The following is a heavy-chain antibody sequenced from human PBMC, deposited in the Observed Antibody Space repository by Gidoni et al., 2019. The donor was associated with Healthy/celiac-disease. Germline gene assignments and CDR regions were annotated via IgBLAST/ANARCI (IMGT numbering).Heavy chain of an antibody. CDR2: T. V-gene: IGHV4-30-2*05. Sequence: TYYNPSLKSRVTISVDTSKNQFSLKLSSVTAADTAVYYCATLETEMTTVTSTHFYFDYWGQGTLVTVSS. CDR3: ATLETEMTTVTSTHFYFDY. D-gene: IGHD4-17*01. J-gene: IGHJ4*02.